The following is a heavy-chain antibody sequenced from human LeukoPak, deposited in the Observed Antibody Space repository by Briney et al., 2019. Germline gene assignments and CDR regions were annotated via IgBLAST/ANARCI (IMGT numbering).Heavy chain of an antibody. D-gene: IGHD5-24*01. Sequence: GGSLRLSCTASGFTFSSYWMSWVRQAPGKGLEWVANIKQDGSEKYYVDSVKGRFTISRDNAKNSLYLQMNSLRAEDTAVYYCARKILEMATYYYYYGMDVWGQGTTVTVSS. V-gene: IGHV3-7*01. CDR2: IKQDGSEK. J-gene: IGHJ6*02. CDR1: GFTFSSYW. CDR3: ARKILEMATYYYYYGMDV.